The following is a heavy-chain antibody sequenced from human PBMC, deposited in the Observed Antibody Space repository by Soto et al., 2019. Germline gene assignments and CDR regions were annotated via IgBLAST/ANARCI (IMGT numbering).Heavy chain of an antibody. Sequence: EVHLLESGGDLVQPGGSLRLSCTASGLTFSTYAMSWVRQAPGKGLEWVSAIGGSGTGGRTYYADSVKGRFTSSRDNSKSTVYLQINSLRAYDTSVYYGAKSPGGLDGYNSDYYGMDVWGQGTTVTVSS. CDR3: AKSPGGLDGYNSDYYGMDV. D-gene: IGHD5-12*01. V-gene: IGHV3-23*01. CDR2: IGGSGTGGRT. J-gene: IGHJ6*02. CDR1: GLTFSTYA.